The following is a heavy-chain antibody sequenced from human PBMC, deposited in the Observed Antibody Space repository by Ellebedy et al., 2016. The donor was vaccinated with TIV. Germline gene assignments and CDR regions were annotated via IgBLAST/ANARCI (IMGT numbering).Heavy chain of an antibody. V-gene: IGHV3-11*04. CDR3: ARDHAYGDYDSVCFDY. D-gene: IGHD5-12*01. CDR2: ISRSGSTM. J-gene: IGHJ4*02. CDR1: GFTFSDYY. Sequence: PGGSLRLSCAASGFTFSDYYMSWIRQAPGKGLEWVSYISRSGSTMHYIDSVKGRFTISRDNAKNSVFLQMNSLRAEDTAVYYCARDHAYGDYDSVCFDYWGRGTLVTVSS.